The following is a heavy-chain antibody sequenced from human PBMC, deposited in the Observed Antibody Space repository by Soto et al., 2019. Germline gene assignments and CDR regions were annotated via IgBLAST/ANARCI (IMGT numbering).Heavy chain of an antibody. CDR1: GYTFASYA. V-gene: IGHV1-18*01. CDR3: ARDPPPPDY. Sequence: QVQLVQSGAEVKKPGASVKVSCKASGYTFASYAISWMRQAPGQGLEWMGWISAYNGNTNYAQKLQGRVTMTTDTSPRTASMERRSLRSDDTARYYCARDPPPPDYWGQGTPVTASS. CDR2: ISAYNGNT. J-gene: IGHJ4*02.